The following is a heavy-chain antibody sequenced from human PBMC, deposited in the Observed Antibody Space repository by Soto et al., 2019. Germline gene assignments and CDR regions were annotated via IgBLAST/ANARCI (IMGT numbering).Heavy chain of an antibody. V-gene: IGHV1-69*01. J-gene: IGHJ6*02. D-gene: IGHD3-10*01. CDR3: ARAGDPHGMDV. CDR1: GVTFSSYA. CDR2: IIPIFGTA. Sequence: QVQLVPSGDEVKKPGSSVKVSCKASGVTFSSYAIIWVRQAPGQGLEWMEGIIPIFGTANYAQNFQGRVTITADESTSTAYMELSSLRSEDTAVFYCARAGDPHGMDVWGQGTKVTVSS.